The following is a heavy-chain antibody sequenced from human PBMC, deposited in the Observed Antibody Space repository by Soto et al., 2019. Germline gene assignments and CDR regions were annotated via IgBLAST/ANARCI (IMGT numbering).Heavy chain of an antibody. V-gene: IGHV1-69*01. CDR2: VIPIFATT. CDR1: GGTFSSFA. D-gene: IGHD3-22*01. J-gene: IGHJ5*02. Sequence: QVQLVQSGAEVKKPGSSVKVSCKASGGTFSSFAISWVRQAPGQGLEWMGGVIPIFATTNYAQKFQGRVTVTADESTSTAYMELSSLISEDTAVYYCARVESTYYDSSGYYWFDPWGQGTLVTVSS. CDR3: ARVESTYYDSSGYYWFDP.